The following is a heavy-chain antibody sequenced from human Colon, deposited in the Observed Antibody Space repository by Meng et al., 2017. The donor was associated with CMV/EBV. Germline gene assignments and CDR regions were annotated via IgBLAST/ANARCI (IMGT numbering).Heavy chain of an antibody. CDR1: GVSMTSYY. CDR3: GRGRSHGEVDY. V-gene: IGHV4-59*01. Sequence: SETLSLTCTVSGVSMTSYYLNWIRQPPGKGLEWIGNIFYSGTTNYNPSLKSRVIISVDRSKNQFSLNLRSVTAADTATYYCGRGRSHGEVDYWGQGTLVTVSS. D-gene: IGHD4-17*01. J-gene: IGHJ4*02. CDR2: IFYSGTT.